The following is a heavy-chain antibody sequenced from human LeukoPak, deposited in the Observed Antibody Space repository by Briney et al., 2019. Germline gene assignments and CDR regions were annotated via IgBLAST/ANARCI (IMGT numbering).Heavy chain of an antibody. Sequence: SETLSLTCAVYGGSFSGYYWSWIRQPPGKGLEWIGEINHSGSTNYNPSLKSRVTISVDTSKNQFSLKLSSVTAADTAVYYCARRRYSGYEFDYWGQGTLVTVSS. CDR3: ARRRYSGYEFDY. J-gene: IGHJ4*02. CDR1: GGSFSGYY. D-gene: IGHD5-12*01. CDR2: INHSGST. V-gene: IGHV4-34*01.